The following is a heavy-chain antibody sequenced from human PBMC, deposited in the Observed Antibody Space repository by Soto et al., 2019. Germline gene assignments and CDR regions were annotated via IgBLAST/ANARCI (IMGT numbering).Heavy chain of an antibody. Sequence: GGSLRLSCAASGFTFSSYGMHWVRQAPGKGLEWVAVISYDGSNKYYADSVKGRCTIARDNSKNTLYLQMNSLRAEDTAVYYCARDKQHYFDYWGQGALVTVSS. J-gene: IGHJ4*02. CDR1: GFTFSSYG. V-gene: IGHV3-30*03. CDR2: ISYDGSNK. CDR3: ARDKQHYFDY.